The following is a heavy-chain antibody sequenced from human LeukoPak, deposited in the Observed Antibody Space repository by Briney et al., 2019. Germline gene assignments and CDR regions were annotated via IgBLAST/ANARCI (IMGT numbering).Heavy chain of an antibody. J-gene: IGHJ4*02. CDR1: GFTFSSYG. D-gene: IGHD2-21*02. Sequence: GGSLRLSCAASGFTFSSYGMHWVRQATGKGLEWVAVIWYDGSNKYYADSVKGRFTISRDNSKNTLYLQMNSLRAEDTAVYYCARDGKYCGGDRYSSRGPDYWGQGTLVTVSS. CDR3: ARDGKYCGGDRYSSRGPDY. CDR2: IWYDGSNK. V-gene: IGHV3-33*01.